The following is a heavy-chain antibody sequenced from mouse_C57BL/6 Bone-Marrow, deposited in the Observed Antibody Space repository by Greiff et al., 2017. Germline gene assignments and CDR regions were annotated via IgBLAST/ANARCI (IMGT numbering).Heavy chain of an antibody. J-gene: IGHJ1*03. CDR1: GYSITSGYY. CDR3: AREDGSSYLYWYCDV. D-gene: IGHD1-1*01. CDR2: ISYDGSN. Sequence: EVHLVESGPGLVKPSQSLSLTCSVTGYSITSGYYWNWIRQFPGNKLEWMGYISYDGSNNYNPSLKNRISITRDTSKNQFFLKLNSVTTEDTATYYCAREDGSSYLYWYCDVWGTGTTVTVSS. V-gene: IGHV3-6*01.